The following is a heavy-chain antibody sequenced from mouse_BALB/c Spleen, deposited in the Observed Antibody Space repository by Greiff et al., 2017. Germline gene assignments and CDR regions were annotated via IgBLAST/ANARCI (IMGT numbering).Heavy chain of an antibody. V-gene: IGHV5-17*02. CDR1: GFTFSSFG. CDR3: ARSGTVVDLYAMDY. D-gene: IGHD1-1*01. J-gene: IGHJ4*01. CDR2: ISSGSSTI. Sequence: EVKLVESGGGLVQPGGSRKLSCAASGFTFSSFGMHWVRQAPEKGLEWVAYISSGSSTIYYADTVKGRFTISRDNPKNTLFLQMTSLRSEDTAMYYCARSGTVVDLYAMDYWGQGTSVTVSS.